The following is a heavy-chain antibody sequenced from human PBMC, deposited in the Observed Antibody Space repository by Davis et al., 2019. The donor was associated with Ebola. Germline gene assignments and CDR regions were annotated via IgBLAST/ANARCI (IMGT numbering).Heavy chain of an antibody. D-gene: IGHD4-23*01. J-gene: IGHJ4*02. CDR3: MTGLGNAWHDGY. Sequence: PGGSLRLSCAASGFSFTEAWMHWVRQTPGKGLEWVGRIKSKSDGGTTDYGAPVKGRFTISRDDSKNMVYLQMNSLDTDDTGVYYCMTGLGNAWHDGYWGQGTLVTVSS. CDR2: IKSKSDGGTT. CDR1: GFSFTEAW. V-gene: IGHV3-15*01.